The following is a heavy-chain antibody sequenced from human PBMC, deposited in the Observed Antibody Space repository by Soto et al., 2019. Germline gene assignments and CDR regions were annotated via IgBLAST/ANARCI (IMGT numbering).Heavy chain of an antibody. CDR1: GGTFSSYA. Sequence: SVKVSCKASGGTFSSYAISWVRQAPGQGLEWMGGIIPIFGTANYAQKFQGRVTITADKSTSTAYMELSSLRSEDTAVYYCARELPSSGWSAVWFDPWGQGTLVTVSS. D-gene: IGHD6-19*01. CDR3: ARELPSSGWSAVWFDP. CDR2: IIPIFGTA. J-gene: IGHJ5*02. V-gene: IGHV1-69*06.